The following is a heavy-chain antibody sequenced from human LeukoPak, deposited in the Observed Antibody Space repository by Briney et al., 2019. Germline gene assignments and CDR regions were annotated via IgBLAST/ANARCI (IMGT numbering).Heavy chain of an antibody. D-gene: IGHD6-19*01. CDR1: GFTFSSNV. J-gene: IGHJ4*02. CDR3: AKESSGGWYFDY. Sequence: GGSLRLSCAASGFTFSSNVMIWVRQAPGKGLEWVPSIPASGGSTYYADSVKGRFTISRDNSKNSLYLQMNSLRAEDTAVYYYAKESSGGWYFDYWGQGTLVTVSS. V-gene: IGHV3-23*01. CDR2: IPASGGST.